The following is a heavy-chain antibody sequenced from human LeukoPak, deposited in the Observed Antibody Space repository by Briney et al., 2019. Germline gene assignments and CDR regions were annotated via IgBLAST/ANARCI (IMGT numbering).Heavy chain of an antibody. CDR3: ARALKSRPAAEIDY. V-gene: IGHV1-2*02. D-gene: IGHD2-15*01. J-gene: IGHJ4*02. CDR1: GYTFTGYY. CDR2: INPNSGGT. Sequence: ASVKVSCKASGYTFTGYYMHWVRQAPGQGLEWMEWINPNSGGTNYAQKFQGRVTMTRDTSISTAYMELSRLRSDDTAVYYCARALKSRPAAEIDYWGQGTLVTVSS.